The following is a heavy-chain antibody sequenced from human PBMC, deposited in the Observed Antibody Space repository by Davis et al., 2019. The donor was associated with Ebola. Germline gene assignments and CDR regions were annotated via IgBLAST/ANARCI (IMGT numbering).Heavy chain of an antibody. J-gene: IGHJ4*02. D-gene: IGHD1-26*01. CDR2: ISGYGGRT. V-gene: IGHV3-64*01. CDR3: TRDRSRAGATSPAGY. Sequence: GGSLRLSCVSSAFTFSSDDMYWVRLAPGKGLEYLSSISGYGGRTFYANSVKGRFTISRDNSKNTLYLQMGSLRVEDTAVYYCTRDRSRAGATSPAGYWGQGTLVTVPS. CDR1: AFTFSSDD.